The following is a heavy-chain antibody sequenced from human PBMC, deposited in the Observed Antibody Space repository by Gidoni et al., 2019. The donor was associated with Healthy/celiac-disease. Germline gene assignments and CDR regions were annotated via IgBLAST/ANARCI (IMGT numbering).Heavy chain of an antibody. CDR1: GFTFSSYS. CDR2: ISSSSSYI. J-gene: IGHJ2*01. CDR3: AKYDYGGWYFDL. V-gene: IGHV3-21*01. D-gene: IGHD4-17*01. Sequence: EVQLVESGGGLVKPGGSLRLSCAASGFTFSSYSMNWVRQAPGKGLEWVSSISSSSSYIYYADSVKGRFTISRDNAKNSLYLQMNSLRAEDTAVYYCAKYDYGGWYFDLWGRGTLVTVSS.